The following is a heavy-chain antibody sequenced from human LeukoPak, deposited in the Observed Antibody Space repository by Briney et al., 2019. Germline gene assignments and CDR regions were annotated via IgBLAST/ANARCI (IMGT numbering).Heavy chain of an antibody. D-gene: IGHD2-8*02. CDR2: ISSSGTII. CDR3: TRAVSGGRFYSDY. J-gene: IGHJ4*02. CDR1: GFTFSNYE. V-gene: IGHV3-48*03. Sequence: PGGSLRLSCAASGFTFSNYEMTWVRQAPGKGLEWVSYISSSGTIIYYADSVKGRFTISRDTAKNSLYLQMNSLRAEDTAVYYCTRAVSGGRFYSDYWGQGTLVTVSS.